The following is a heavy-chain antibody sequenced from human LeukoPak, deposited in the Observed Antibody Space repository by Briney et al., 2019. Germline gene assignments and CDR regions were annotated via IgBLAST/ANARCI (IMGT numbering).Heavy chain of an antibody. CDR2: IKQDGSEK. D-gene: IGHD5-18*01. Sequence: PGGSLRLSCAASGFTFSSYWVSWVRQAPGKGLEWVANIKQDGSEKYYVDSVKGRFTISRDNAKNSLYLQMNSLRAEDTAVYYCAREGYSYLVYYFDYWGQGTLVTVSS. CDR1: GFTFSSYW. CDR3: AREGYSYLVYYFDY. V-gene: IGHV3-7*01. J-gene: IGHJ4*02.